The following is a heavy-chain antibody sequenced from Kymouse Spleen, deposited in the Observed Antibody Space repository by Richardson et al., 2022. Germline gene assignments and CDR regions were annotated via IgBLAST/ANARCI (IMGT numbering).Heavy chain of an antibody. V-gene: IGHV3-15*01. D-gene: IGHD3-9*01. CDR3: TTVDILTGYDYYYYGMDV. CDR2: IKSKTDGGTT. Sequence: EVQLVESGGGLVKPGGSLRLSCAASGFTFSNAWMSWVRQAPGKGLEWVGRIKSKTDGGTTDYAAPVKGRFTISRDDSKNTLYLQMNSLKTEDTAVYYCTTVDILTGYDYYYYGMDVWGQGTTVTVSS. CDR1: GFTFSNAW. J-gene: IGHJ6*02.